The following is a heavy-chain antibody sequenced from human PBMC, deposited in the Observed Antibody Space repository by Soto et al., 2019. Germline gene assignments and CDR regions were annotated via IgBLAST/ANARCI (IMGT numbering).Heavy chain of an antibody. V-gene: IGHV3-30-3*01. Sequence: QVQLVESGGGVVQPGRSLRLSCGASGFSFSSHAVHWVRQAPGKGLEWVAVISYDGSNKYYEDSVKGRFTISRDNSKNTLYLQMNSLRAEDSAVYYCARAEFLFDYWGQGTLVTVSS. CDR2: ISYDGSNK. J-gene: IGHJ4*02. CDR3: ARAEFLFDY. D-gene: IGHD3-10*01. CDR1: GFSFSSHA.